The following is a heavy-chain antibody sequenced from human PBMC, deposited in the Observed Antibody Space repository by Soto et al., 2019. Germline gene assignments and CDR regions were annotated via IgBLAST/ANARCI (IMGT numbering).Heavy chain of an antibody. V-gene: IGHV5-10-1*01. J-gene: IGHJ4*02. CDR3: TRGLGAYWSGYSDY. CDR2: IDPSQSYF. Sequence: ESLKISCEGSGYSLTTHWINWVRQMPGKGLEWMGRIDPSQSYFNYNPSLQSRVTISVDTSKNQFSLMVNSVTAADTAVYYCTRGLGAYWSGYSDYWGQGTLVTVSS. CDR1: GYSLTTHW. D-gene: IGHD3-3*01.